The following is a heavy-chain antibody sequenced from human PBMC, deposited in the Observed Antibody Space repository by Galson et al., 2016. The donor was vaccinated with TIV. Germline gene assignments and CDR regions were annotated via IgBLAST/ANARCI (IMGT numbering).Heavy chain of an antibody. V-gene: IGHV3-21*01. J-gene: IGHJ4*02. CDR1: GFTFSSYT. D-gene: IGHD5-24*01. CDR2: FSSTGAYI. CDR3: ARVRDGYNYYFDS. Sequence: SLRLSCAASGFTFSSYTMNWLRQVPGKGLEWVSSFSSTGAYIYYADSVKGRFTISRDNAENSLYLQMNSLRAEDTAVYYCARVRDGYNYYFDSWGLGTRVTVSS.